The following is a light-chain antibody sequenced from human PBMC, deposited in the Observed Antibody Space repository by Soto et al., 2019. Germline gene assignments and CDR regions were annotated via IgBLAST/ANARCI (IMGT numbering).Light chain of an antibody. CDR3: SSYAGSNNVL. V-gene: IGLV2-8*01. CDR2: EVS. Sequence: SALTQPPSASGSPGQSVAISCTGTSSDVGGYNFVSWYQQHPGKAPKVLIYEVSKRASGVPDRFSGSKSGNTASLTVSGLQADDEADYYCSSYAGSNNVLFGGGTKVTVL. J-gene: IGLJ2*01. CDR1: SSDVGGYNF.